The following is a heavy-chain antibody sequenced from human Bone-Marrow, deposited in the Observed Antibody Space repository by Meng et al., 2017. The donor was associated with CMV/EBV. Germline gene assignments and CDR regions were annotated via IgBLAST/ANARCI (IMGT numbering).Heavy chain of an antibody. CDR1: GGSISSGGYY. CDR3: ARDRSGWGYFDY. Sequence: SETLSLTCSVSGGSISSGGYYWSWIRQHPGKGLEWIGYIYDSGSTYYNPSLKSRVTISEQTSKNRFSLKLSSVTAADTAVYYCARDRSGWGYFDYWGQGTRVTVSS. D-gene: IGHD3-22*01. CDR2: IYDSGST. V-gene: IGHV4-31*03. J-gene: IGHJ4*02.